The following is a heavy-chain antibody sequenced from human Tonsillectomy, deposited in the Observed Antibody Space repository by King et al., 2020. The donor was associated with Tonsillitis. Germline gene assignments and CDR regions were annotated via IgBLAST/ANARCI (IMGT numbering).Heavy chain of an antibody. CDR1: GFTFSTYA. CDR3: ATAIDSGWYFYFDY. Sequence: VQLVESGGGLAQPGGSLRLSCAASGFTFSTYAMSWVRQAPGKGLEWLSSITDTGGSTFYAGSVRGRFTISRDNSKHTLYLEMNSLRAEDSAVYFFATAIDSGWYFYFDYWGQGALVTVSS. CDR2: ITDTGGST. J-gene: IGHJ4*02. D-gene: IGHD6-19*01. V-gene: IGHV3-23*04.